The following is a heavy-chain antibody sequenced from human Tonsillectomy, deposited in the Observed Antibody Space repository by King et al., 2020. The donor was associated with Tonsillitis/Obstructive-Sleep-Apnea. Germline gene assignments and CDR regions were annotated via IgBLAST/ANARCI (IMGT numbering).Heavy chain of an antibody. V-gene: IGHV3-9*01. D-gene: IGHD6-13*01. Sequence: QLVQSGGGLVQPGRSLRLSCAASGFTFDDYAMHWVRQAPGKGLEWVSGISWNSGSIGYADSVKGRFTISRDNAKNSLYLQMNSLRAEDTAFHYCAKAQQLVSPPDYWGQGTLVTVSS. CDR2: ISWNSGSI. CDR3: AKAQQLVSPPDY. CDR1: GFTFDDYA. J-gene: IGHJ4*02.